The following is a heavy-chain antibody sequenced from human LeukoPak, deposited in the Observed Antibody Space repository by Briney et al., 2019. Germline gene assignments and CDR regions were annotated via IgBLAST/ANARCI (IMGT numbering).Heavy chain of an antibody. J-gene: IGHJ4*02. Sequence: GGSLRLSCAASGFTVISNYMSWVRQAPGQGLEWLSLIYSDGSTYYEDSVKGRFTISRYTSKNTLFLQMNNLRAEDTAVYYCARDLTSYDYVWDYWGQGTLVTVSS. D-gene: IGHD3-16*01. CDR3: ARDLTSYDYVWDY. CDR1: GFTVISNY. V-gene: IGHV3-66*01. CDR2: IYSDGST.